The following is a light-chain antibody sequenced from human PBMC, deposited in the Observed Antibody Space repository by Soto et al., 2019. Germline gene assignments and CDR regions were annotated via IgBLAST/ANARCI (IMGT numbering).Light chain of an antibody. CDR2: EVT. J-gene: IGLJ1*01. CDR3: SSYRSTTTYV. CDR1: SSDVGGYNY. V-gene: IGLV2-14*01. Sequence: QSVLTQPASVSGSPGQSITISCTGTSSDVGGYNYVSWYQQHPGKVPKLMIFEVTNRPSGVSNRFSGSKSGNTASLTISGLQAEDEADYYCSSYRSTTTYVFGTGTKVTVL.